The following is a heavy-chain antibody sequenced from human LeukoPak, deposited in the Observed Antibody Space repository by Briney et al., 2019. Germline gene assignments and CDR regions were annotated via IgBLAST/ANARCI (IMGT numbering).Heavy chain of an antibody. CDR2: ISSSSSYI. CDR3: ARGWNPYDFWSGFAREMDV. Sequence: GGSLRLFCAASGFTFSSYSMNWVRQAPGKGLVWVSSISSSSSYIYYADSVKSRFTISRDNAKNSLYLQMNSLRAEDTAVYYCARGWNPYDFWSGFAREMDVWGQGTTVTVSS. J-gene: IGHJ6*02. V-gene: IGHV3-21*01. CDR1: GFTFSSYS. D-gene: IGHD3-3*01.